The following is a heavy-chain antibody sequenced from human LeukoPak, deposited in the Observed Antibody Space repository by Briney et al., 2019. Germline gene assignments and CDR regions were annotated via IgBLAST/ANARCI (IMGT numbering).Heavy chain of an antibody. V-gene: IGHV3-48*01. CDR1: GFTFSSYS. D-gene: IGHD3-22*01. CDR2: ISSSSSTI. CDR3: ARALYDSSGGAFDI. Sequence: GGSLRLSCAASGFTFSSYSMNWVRQAPGKGLEWVSYISSSSSTIYYADAVKGRFTISRGNAKNSLYLQMNSLRAEDTAVYYCARALYDSSGGAFDIWGQGTMVTVSS. J-gene: IGHJ3*02.